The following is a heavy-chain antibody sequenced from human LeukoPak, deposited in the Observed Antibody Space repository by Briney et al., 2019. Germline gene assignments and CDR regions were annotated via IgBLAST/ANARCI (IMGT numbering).Heavy chain of an antibody. CDR1: GFTFSSYS. Sequence: GSLRLSCAASGFTFSSYSMNWVRQAPGKGLEWVANIKQDGSEKYYVDSVKGRFTISRDNAKNSLYLQMNSLRAEDTAVYYCARDWYREMATITFDYWGQGTLVTVSS. V-gene: IGHV3-7*05. CDR2: IKQDGSEK. J-gene: IGHJ4*02. D-gene: IGHD5-24*01. CDR3: ARDWYREMATITFDY.